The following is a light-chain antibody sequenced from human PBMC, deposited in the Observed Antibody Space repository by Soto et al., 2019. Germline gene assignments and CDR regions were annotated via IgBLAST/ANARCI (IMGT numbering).Light chain of an antibody. CDR2: GAS. Sequence: PRERVHLSCKARQTVSSSSLTWCQQTPGQAPGLLIYGASNRATAIPDRFSGSGFGTDFTLTTTRLEPEDFAVYYCQQYGTSPWTFGQGTRLEI. CDR1: QTVSSSS. J-gene: IGKJ5*01. CDR3: QQYGTSPWT. V-gene: IGKV3-20*01.